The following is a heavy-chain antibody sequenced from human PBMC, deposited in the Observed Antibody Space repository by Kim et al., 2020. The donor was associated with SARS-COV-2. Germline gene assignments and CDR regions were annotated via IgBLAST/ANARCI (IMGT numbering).Heavy chain of an antibody. CDR1: GYTFTSYG. J-gene: IGHJ4*02. CDR3: ARDLPSYSSSWSYYFDY. Sequence: ASVKVSCKASGYTFTSYGISWVRQAPGQGLEWMGWISAYNGNTNYAQKLQGRVTMTTDTSTSTDYMELRSLRSDDTAVYYCARDLPSYSSSWSYYFDYWGQGTLVTVSS. CDR2: ISAYNGNT. D-gene: IGHD6-13*01. V-gene: IGHV1-18*01.